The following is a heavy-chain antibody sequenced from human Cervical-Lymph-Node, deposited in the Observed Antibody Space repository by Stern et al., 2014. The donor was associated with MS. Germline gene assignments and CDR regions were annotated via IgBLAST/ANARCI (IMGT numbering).Heavy chain of an antibody. V-gene: IGHV1-8*01. CDR3: ARTMVRGRTPIDY. CDR1: GYTFTTYD. J-gene: IGHJ4*02. D-gene: IGHD3-10*01. CDR2: MNPNSGNT. Sequence: VQLVQSGAEVKTPGASVKVSCKTSGYTFTTYDINWVRQAPGQGLECMGWMNPNSGNTGYAQKFQGRVTMTSDTSISTAYMELSNLRSEDSAMYYCARTMVRGRTPIDYWGQGTLVTVSS.